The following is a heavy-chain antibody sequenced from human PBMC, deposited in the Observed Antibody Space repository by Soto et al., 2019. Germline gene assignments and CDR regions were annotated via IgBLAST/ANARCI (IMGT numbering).Heavy chain of an antibody. CDR3: AKGPVGAPRPNAFDI. CDR1: GFTFSGDG. J-gene: IGHJ3*02. Sequence: GGSLRLSCAASGFTFSGDGMHWVRQGPGKGLVWVAGISDDGSNKYYADSVKGRFTISRDNSKNTLYLPLNRLRAEDTAVSYCAKGPVGAPRPNAFDIWGQGTMVTVSS. V-gene: IGHV3-30*18. CDR2: ISDDGSNK. D-gene: IGHD1-26*01.